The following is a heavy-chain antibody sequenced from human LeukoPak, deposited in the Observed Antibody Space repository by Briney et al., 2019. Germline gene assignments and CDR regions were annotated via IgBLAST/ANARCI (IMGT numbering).Heavy chain of an antibody. Sequence: DPGGSLRLSCAASGFTFSSYGMSWVRQAPGKGLEWVSAISGSGGSTYYADSVKGRFTISRDNSKNTLCLQMNSLRAEDTAVYYCAKDGGVEGFDYWGQGTLVTVSS. D-gene: IGHD3-16*01. CDR3: AKDGGVEGFDY. CDR2: ISGSGGST. V-gene: IGHV3-23*01. J-gene: IGHJ4*02. CDR1: GFTFSSYG.